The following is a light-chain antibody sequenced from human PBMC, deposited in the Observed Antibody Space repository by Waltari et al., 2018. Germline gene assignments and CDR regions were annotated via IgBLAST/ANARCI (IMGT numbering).Light chain of an antibody. CDR1: SLRRYY. V-gene: IGLV3-19*01. CDR3: SSRDSSGDHVL. J-gene: IGLJ2*01. Sequence: SSELTQDPAVSVALGQTVRITCQGDSLRRYYASWYQQKPGQAPVLGIYGKSSRPSGIPSRFSGASSGNTASLPITGAQAEDESDYYCSSRDSSGDHVLFGGGTKLTVL. CDR2: GKS.